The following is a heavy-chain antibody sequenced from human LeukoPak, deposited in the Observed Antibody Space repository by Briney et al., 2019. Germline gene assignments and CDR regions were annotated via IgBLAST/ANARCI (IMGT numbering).Heavy chain of an antibody. J-gene: IGHJ6*02. CDR1: GYTFTSYD. D-gene: IGHD3-3*01. CDR3: ARAGFLARPNLHYYYGMDV. Sequence: GASVKVSCKASGYTFTSYDINWVRQATGQGLEWMGWMNPNSGNTGYAQKFQGRVTMTRNTSIGTAYMELSSLRSEDTAVYYCARAGFLARPNLHYYYGMDVWGQGTTVTVSS. V-gene: IGHV1-8*01. CDR2: MNPNSGNT.